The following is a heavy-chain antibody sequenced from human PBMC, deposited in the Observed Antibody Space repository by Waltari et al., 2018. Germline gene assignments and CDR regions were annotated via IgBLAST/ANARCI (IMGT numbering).Heavy chain of an antibody. J-gene: IGHJ4*02. D-gene: IGHD3-22*01. CDR1: GGTFSSYA. CDR3: AREPPTYYYASSGYSDY. Sequence: QVQLVQSGAEVKKPGSSLKVSCKASGGTFSSYAISRVRTAPGQGLEWMGRISPTLGTANYAQKFRVRVTITADNSTGTAYMELSSLSCEDTAVYYCAREPPTYYYASSGYSDYWGQGTLVTVSS. CDR2: ISPTLGTA. V-gene: IGHV1-69*04.